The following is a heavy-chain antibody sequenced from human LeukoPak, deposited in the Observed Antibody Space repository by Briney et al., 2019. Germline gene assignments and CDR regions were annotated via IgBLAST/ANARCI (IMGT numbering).Heavy chain of an antibody. J-gene: IGHJ6*03. D-gene: IGHD5-24*01. V-gene: IGHV3-74*01. CDR2: IDPDGRSP. CDR1: GFTFSNYW. Sequence: GGSLRLSCAASGFTFSNYWMHWVRQPPGKGLVWVSRIDPDGRSPSYADSVKGRFTISRDNAKNSLYLQMNSLRAEDTAVYYCARGDGDYYYMDVWGKGTTVTVSS. CDR3: ARGDGDYYYMDV.